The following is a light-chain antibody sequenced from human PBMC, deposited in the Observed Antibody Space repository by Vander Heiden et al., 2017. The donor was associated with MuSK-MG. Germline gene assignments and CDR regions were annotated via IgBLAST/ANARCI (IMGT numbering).Light chain of an antibody. CDR1: TTDMGGCNS. Sequence: QAALTQPASVSGSPGQSITIPCTGTTTDMGGCNSVSWYLQPPGKAPKLLIFDVTNRLSGVSDRFSGSRSANTASLTISGLQAEDEADYYCSSYTNTAAISVMFGGGTTLTVL. J-gene: IGLJ3*02. V-gene: IGLV2-14*03. CDR3: SSYTNTAAISVM. CDR2: DVT.